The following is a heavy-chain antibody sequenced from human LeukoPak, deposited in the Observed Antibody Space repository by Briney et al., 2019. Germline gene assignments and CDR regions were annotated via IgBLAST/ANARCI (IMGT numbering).Heavy chain of an antibody. Sequence: ASVKVSCKASGYTFTGYYMHWVRQAPGQGLEWMGRINPNSGGTNYAQKFQGRVTMTRDTSISTAYMELSRLRSDDTAVYYCARSREVTTQYNWFDPWGQGTLVTVSS. J-gene: IGHJ5*02. CDR2: INPNSGGT. V-gene: IGHV1-2*06. CDR3: ARSREVTTQYNWFDP. D-gene: IGHD1-14*01. CDR1: GYTFTGYY.